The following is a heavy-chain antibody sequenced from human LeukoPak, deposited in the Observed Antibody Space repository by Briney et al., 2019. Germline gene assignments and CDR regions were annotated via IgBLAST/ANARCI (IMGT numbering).Heavy chain of an antibody. CDR2: IYYSGST. CDR3: ARDKGPTYYYDRSGYFDY. CDR1: GGSISSSSYY. Sequence: SETLSLTCTVSGGSISSSSYYWGWVPQPPGKGLEWIGRIYYSGSTYYNPSLKSRVTISVDKPKNQFSLKLSSVSAADTPVYYCARDKGPTYYYDRSGYFDYWGQGTLVTVPS. V-gene: IGHV4-39*07. J-gene: IGHJ4*02. D-gene: IGHD3-22*01.